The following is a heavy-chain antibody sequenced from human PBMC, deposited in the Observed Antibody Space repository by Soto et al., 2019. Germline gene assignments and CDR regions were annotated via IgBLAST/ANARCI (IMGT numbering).Heavy chain of an antibody. V-gene: IGHV3-53*01. CDR1: VFASTSNY. CDR2: IYSDGST. Sequence: QTWGSLRLSCAASVFASTSNYMSWVRQAPGKGLEWVSIIYSDGSTYYADSVKGRFTISRDSSKNTLYLQMNSLRAEDTAVYYCARGPYYYGMDVWGQGTTVTVSS. CDR3: ARGPYYYGMDV. J-gene: IGHJ6*02.